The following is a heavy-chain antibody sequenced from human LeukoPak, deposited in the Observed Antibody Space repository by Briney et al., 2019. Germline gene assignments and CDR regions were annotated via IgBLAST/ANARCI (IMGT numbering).Heavy chain of an antibody. CDR2: ISDGGAYK. CDR1: GFAFEDYA. V-gene: IGHV3-21*04. D-gene: IGHD1-26*01. CDR3: ARRPSGSYSDY. J-gene: IGHJ4*02. Sequence: GGSLRLSCAASGFAFEDYAMDWVRQAPGKGLEWVSSISDGGAYKYYADSVKGRFTISRDNSKNALYLQMNSLTVEDTAVYYCARRPSGSYSDYWGQGTLVPVSS.